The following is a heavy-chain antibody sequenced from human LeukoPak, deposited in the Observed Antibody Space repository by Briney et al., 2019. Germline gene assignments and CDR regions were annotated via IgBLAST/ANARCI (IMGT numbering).Heavy chain of an antibody. V-gene: IGHV3-23*01. D-gene: IGHD4-17*01. CDR2: ISGSGGST. J-gene: IGHJ4*02. CDR3: ATHRYGDSSLDY. CDR1: GFTFSSYG. Sequence: GGSLRLSCAASGFTFSSYGMSWVRQAPGKGLEWVSAISGSGGSTYYADSVKGRFTISRDNSKNTLYLQMNSLRAEDTAVYYCATHRYGDSSLDYWGQGTLVTVSS.